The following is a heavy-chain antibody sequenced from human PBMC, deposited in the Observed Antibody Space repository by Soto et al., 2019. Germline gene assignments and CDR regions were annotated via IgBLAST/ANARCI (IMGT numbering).Heavy chain of an antibody. Sequence: PGGSLRLSCAASGFTFSSYSMNWVRQAPGKGLEWVSYISSSSSTIYYADSVKGRFTISRDNAKNSLYLQMNSLRAEDTAVYYCARGRIAVAGTFDYWGQGTLVTVSS. CDR2: ISSSSSTI. J-gene: IGHJ4*02. CDR1: GFTFSSYS. V-gene: IGHV3-48*01. CDR3: ARGRIAVAGTFDY. D-gene: IGHD6-19*01.